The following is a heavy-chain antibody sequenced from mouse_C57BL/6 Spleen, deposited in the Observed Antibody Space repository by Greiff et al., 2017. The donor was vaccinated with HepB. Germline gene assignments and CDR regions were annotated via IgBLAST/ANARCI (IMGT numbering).Heavy chain of an antibody. CDR3: ARQVTTVGAKGYAMDY. J-gene: IGHJ4*01. D-gene: IGHD1-1*01. CDR2: ISSGGSYT. Sequence: EVKVEESGGDLVKPGGSLKLSCAASGFTFSSYGMSWVRQTPDKRLEWVATISSGGSYTYYPDSVKGRFTISTDNAKNTLYLQLSSLKSEDTAMYYCARQVTTVGAKGYAMDYWGQGTSVTVSS. CDR1: GFTFSSYG. V-gene: IGHV5-6*02.